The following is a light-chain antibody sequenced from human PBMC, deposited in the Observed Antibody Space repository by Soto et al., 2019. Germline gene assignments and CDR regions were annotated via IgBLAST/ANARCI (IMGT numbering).Light chain of an antibody. CDR2: GAS. CDR3: QQYNNWPPIT. V-gene: IGKV3-15*01. J-gene: IGKJ5*01. Sequence: EILLTQSPAIVSLSPGERATLSCRASQSVSSNLAWYQQKPGQAPRLLIYGASTRATGIPARFSGSGSGTEFTLTISSLQSEAFAVYYCQQYNNWPPITFGQGTRPE. CDR1: QSVSSN.